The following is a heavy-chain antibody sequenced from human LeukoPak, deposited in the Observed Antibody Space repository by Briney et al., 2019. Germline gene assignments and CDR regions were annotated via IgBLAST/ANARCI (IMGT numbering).Heavy chain of an antibody. V-gene: IGHV3-21*01. Sequence: GGSLRLSCAASGFTFSIYSMNWVRQAPGKGLEWVSSISSSSSYIYYADSVKGRFTISRDNAKNSLYLQMNSLRAEDTAVYYCARDSLTMIDDYWGQGTLVTVSS. CDR3: ARDSLTMIDDY. CDR2: ISSSSSYI. CDR1: GFTFSIYS. J-gene: IGHJ4*02. D-gene: IGHD3-22*01.